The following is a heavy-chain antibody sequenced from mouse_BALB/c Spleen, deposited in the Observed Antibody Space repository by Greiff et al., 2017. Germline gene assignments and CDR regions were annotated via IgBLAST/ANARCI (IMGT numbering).Heavy chain of an antibody. CDR1: GFTFSSFG. V-gene: IGHV5-17*02. Sequence: EVQLVESGGGLVQPGGSRKLSCAASGFTFSSFGMHWVRQAPEQGLEWVAYISSGSSTIYYADTVKGRFTISRDNPKNTLFLQMTSLRSEDTAMYYCARSAGTGFAYWGQGTLVTVSA. CDR3: ARSAGTGFAY. CDR2: ISSGSSTI. J-gene: IGHJ3*01. D-gene: IGHD4-1*01.